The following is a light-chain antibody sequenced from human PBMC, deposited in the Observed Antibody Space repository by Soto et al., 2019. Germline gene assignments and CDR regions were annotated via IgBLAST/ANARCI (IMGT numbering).Light chain of an antibody. Sequence: IPMTQSPPSLSASVGDTVTITCRATQTISTILNWYQHKPGKAPNLLIYAASNLQSGVPSRFSGSGSGTDFTLTISSLQPEDFATYYCQQSYSTPRTFGQGTRLEIK. V-gene: IGKV1-39*01. CDR3: QQSYSTPRT. CDR1: QTISTI. J-gene: IGKJ5*01. CDR2: AAS.